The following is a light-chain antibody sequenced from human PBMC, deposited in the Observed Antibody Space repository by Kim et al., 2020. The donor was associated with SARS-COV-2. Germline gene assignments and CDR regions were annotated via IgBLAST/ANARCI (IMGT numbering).Light chain of an antibody. Sequence: DIQMTQSPSSLSASVGDRVTITCRASQIIRNYLNWYQQSPGKAPKLLIYAASSLQGGVTSRFSGSGSGTDFTLFITSLEPEDFATYYCQQSYTTPYTFGQGTKLEI. CDR3: QQSYTTPYT. CDR1: QIIRNY. J-gene: IGKJ2*01. CDR2: AAS. V-gene: IGKV1-39*01.